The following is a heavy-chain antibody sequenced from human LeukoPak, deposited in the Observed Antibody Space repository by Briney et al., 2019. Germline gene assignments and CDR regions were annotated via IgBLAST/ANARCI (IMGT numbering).Heavy chain of an antibody. J-gene: IGHJ4*02. D-gene: IGHD2-15*01. CDR2: MNPNRGNT. CDR1: GYTFTSYY. V-gene: IGHV1-8*03. Sequence: ASVTVSCEPSGYTFTSYYINWVRQATGQGREWVGWMNPNRGNTGYAQKFQGRVTITRNTSISTAYMELSSLRCEDTAVYYCAGYCSGGSCPMNDYWGQGTLVTVSS. CDR3: AGYCSGGSCPMNDY.